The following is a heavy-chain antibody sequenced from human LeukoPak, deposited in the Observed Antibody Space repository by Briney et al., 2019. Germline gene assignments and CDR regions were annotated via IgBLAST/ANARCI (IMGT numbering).Heavy chain of an antibody. CDR2: ISYDGSNK. J-gene: IGHJ4*02. CDR3: AKAQNFDY. CDR1: GFILSSYE. V-gene: IGHV3-30*18. Sequence: GGSLRLSCAASGFILSSYEMSWVRQAPGKGLEWVAVISYDGSNKYYADSVKGRFTISRDNSKNTLYLQMNSLRAEDTAVYYCAKAQNFDYWGQGTLVTVSS.